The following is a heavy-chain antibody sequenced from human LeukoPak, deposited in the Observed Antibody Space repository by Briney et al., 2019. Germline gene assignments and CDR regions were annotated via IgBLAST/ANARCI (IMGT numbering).Heavy chain of an antibody. Sequence: GGSLRLSCAASGFTFSSYGMHWVRQAPGKGLEWVAVIWYDGSNKYYADSVKGRFTISRDNSKNTLYLQMNSLRAEDTAVYYCARENSSYDAFDIWGQGTMVTVSS. CDR1: GFTFSSYG. D-gene: IGHD6-13*01. J-gene: IGHJ3*02. CDR2: IWYDGSNK. CDR3: ARENSSYDAFDI. V-gene: IGHV3-33*01.